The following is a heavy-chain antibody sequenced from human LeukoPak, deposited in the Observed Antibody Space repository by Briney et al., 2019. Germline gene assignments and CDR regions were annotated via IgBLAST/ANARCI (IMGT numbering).Heavy chain of an antibody. J-gene: IGHJ3*02. V-gene: IGHV4-59*01. CDR1: GGSISSYY. Sequence: KPSETLSLTCTVSGGSISSYYWGWIRQPPGKGLEWIGYIYYSGSTNYNPSLKSRVTISVDTSKNQFSLKLSSVTAADTAVYYCVRHIVVVTAEGNDAFDIWGQGTMVTVSS. CDR3: VRHIVVVTAEGNDAFDI. D-gene: IGHD2-21*02. CDR2: IYYSGST.